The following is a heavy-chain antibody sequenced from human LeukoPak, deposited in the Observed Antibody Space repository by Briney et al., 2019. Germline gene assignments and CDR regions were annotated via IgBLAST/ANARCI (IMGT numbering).Heavy chain of an antibody. V-gene: IGHV3-23*01. Sequence: TGGSLRLSCAASGFTFSSYAMNWVRQATGKGLEWGSFISGSGDTTYYADSVKGRFTISRDSSKNTLYLQMNSLRAEDTAVYYCAKSRGESRGASNYWGQGTLVTVSS. CDR2: ISGSGDTT. CDR1: GFTFSSYA. D-gene: IGHD1-26*01. J-gene: IGHJ4*02. CDR3: AKSRGESRGASNY.